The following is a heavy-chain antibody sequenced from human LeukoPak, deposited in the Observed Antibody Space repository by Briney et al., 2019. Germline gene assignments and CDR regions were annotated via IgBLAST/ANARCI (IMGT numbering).Heavy chain of an antibody. J-gene: IGHJ6*02. CDR3: ARSETTYYYDSSVYFYYYYGMDG. Sequence: GGSLRLSCAASGFTFSNYWMTWVRQAPGKGLEWVANIKQDGSEKYYVDSVKGRFTISRDNAKNSLYLQMNSLRAEDTAVYYCARSETTYYYDSSVYFYYYYGMDGWGQGTTVTVSS. CDR1: GFTFSNYW. D-gene: IGHD3-22*01. V-gene: IGHV3-7*01. CDR2: IKQDGSEK.